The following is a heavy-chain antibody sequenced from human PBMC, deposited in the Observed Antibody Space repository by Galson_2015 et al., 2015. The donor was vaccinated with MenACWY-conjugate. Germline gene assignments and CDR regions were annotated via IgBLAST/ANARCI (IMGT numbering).Heavy chain of an antibody. CDR2: IRGSGGST. V-gene: IGHV3-23*01. CDR1: GLIFSSYA. J-gene: IGHJ4*02. CDR3: AKGKIAIASTCPDY. Sequence: SLRLSCAASGLIFSSYAMSWVRQAPGKGLEWVSDIRGSGGSTYYADSVKGRFTISRDNSKNTLYLQMNSLRAEDTAVYYCAKGKIAIASTCPDYWGQGTLVTVSS. D-gene: IGHD2-21*01.